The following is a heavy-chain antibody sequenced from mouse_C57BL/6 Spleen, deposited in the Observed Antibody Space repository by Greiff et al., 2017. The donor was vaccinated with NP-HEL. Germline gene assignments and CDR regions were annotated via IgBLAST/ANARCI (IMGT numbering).Heavy chain of an antibody. CDR3: ARHGPTVRDWYFDV. CDR2: ISGGGGNT. J-gene: IGHJ1*01. V-gene: IGHV5-9*01. CDR1: GFTFSSYT. D-gene: IGHD1-1*01. Sequence: DVKLVESGGGLVKPGGSLKLSCAASGFTFSSYTMSWVRQTPEKRLEWVATISGGGGNTYYPDSVKGRFTISRDNAKNTLYLQMSSLRSEDTALYYCARHGPTVRDWYFDVWGPGTTVTVSS.